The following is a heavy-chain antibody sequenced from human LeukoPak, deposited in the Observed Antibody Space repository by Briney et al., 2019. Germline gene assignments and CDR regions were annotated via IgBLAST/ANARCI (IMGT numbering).Heavy chain of an antibody. Sequence: SETLSLTCTVSGGSISGYYWSWIRQPPGKGLGYIAYIHYSGSTDYNPSLKSRVTISVDTSKNQFSLKLSSVTAADTAVYYCARLSTTSGWYSWFDPWGQGTLVTVSS. V-gene: IGHV4-59*08. CDR2: IHYSGST. D-gene: IGHD6-19*01. J-gene: IGHJ5*02. CDR3: ARLSTTSGWYSWFDP. CDR1: GGSISGYY.